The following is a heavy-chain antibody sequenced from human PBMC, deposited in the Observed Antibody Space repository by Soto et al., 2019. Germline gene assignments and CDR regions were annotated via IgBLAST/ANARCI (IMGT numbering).Heavy chain of an antibody. D-gene: IGHD1-26*01. CDR3: AKASAPGGTYFPLWF. Sequence: GGSLRLSCAASGFTFSSYGMSWVRQAPGKGLEWVSSISGSGGSTYYADSVKGRFTISRDNSKNTLYLQMNSLRAEDTAVYYCAKASAPGGTYFPLWFWGQGTLVTVSS. CDR2: ISGSGGST. J-gene: IGHJ4*02. V-gene: IGHV3-23*01. CDR1: GFTFSSYG.